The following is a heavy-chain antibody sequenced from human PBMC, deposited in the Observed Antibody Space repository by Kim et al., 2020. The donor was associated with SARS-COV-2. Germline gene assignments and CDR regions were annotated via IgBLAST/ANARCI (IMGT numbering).Heavy chain of an antibody. CDR3: ASGWGEYFDY. V-gene: IGHV5-10-1*01. J-gene: IGHJ4*02. D-gene: IGHD3-16*01. CDR2: YP. Sequence: YPTYSPSFQGHVTISADKSISTAYLQWSSLKASDTAMYYCASGWGEYFDYWGQGTLVTVSS.